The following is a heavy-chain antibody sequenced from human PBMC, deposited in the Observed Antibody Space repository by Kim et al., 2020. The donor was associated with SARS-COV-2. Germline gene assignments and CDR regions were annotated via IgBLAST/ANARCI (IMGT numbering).Heavy chain of an antibody. D-gene: IGHD6-19*01. Sequence: NATPPLKRRVTVSVDTSKNQFTLKLSSVTAADPAVYYCARTIAVAGWVDYWGQGTLVTVSS. J-gene: IGHJ4*02. CDR3: ARTIAVAGWVDY. V-gene: IGHV4-4*09.